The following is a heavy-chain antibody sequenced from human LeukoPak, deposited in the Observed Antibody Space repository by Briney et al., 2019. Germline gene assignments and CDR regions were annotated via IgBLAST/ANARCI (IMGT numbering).Heavy chain of an antibody. Sequence: PSETLSLTCAVYGGSFSGYYWSWIRQPPGKGLDWIGEINHSGSTNYNPSLKSRVTISVDTSKNQFSLKLSSVTAADTAVYYCARQGSSSWYDTTFDYWGQGTLVTVSS. V-gene: IGHV4-34*01. D-gene: IGHD6-13*01. CDR1: GGSFSGYY. CDR2: INHSGST. J-gene: IGHJ4*02. CDR3: ARQGSSSWYDTTFDY.